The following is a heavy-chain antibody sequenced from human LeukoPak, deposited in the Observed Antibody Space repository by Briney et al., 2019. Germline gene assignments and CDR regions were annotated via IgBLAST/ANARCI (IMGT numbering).Heavy chain of an antibody. CDR3: ARADGDRDGYNFWFDP. CDR1: GGSISSYY. CDR2: IYYSGST. D-gene: IGHD5-24*01. Sequence: KPSETLSLTRTVSGGSISSYYWSWIRQPPGKGLEWIGYIYYSGSTNYNPSLKSRVTISVDTSKNQFSLKLNSVTPEDTAVYYCARADGDRDGYNFWFDPWGQGTLVTVSS. J-gene: IGHJ5*02. V-gene: IGHV4-59*12.